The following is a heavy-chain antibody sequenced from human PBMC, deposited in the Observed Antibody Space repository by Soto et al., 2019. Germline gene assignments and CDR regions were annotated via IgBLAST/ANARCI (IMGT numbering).Heavy chain of an antibody. CDR2: IYYSGST. CDR3: ARKGVATIVV. D-gene: IGHD5-12*01. CDR1: GGSISSGGYY. Sequence: PSETLSLTCTVSGGSISSGGYYWSWIRQHPGKGLEWIGYIYYSGSTYYNPSLKSRVTISEDTSKNQFSLKLSSVTAADTAVYYCARKGVATIVVWGQGTTVTVSS. V-gene: IGHV4-31*03. J-gene: IGHJ6*02.